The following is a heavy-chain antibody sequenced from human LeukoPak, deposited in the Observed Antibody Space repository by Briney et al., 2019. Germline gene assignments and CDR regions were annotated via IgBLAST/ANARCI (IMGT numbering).Heavy chain of an antibody. CDR3: ARGHDYGDY. J-gene: IGHJ4*02. V-gene: IGHV3-23*01. CDR2: ISGSGGTT. CDR1: GFTFNNYA. Sequence: GGSLRLSCAASGFTFNNYAMNWVRQAPGKGLEWVSVISGSGGTTYYADSVKGRFTISRDNSKNTLYLQMNSLRAEDTAVYYCARGHDYGDYWGQGTLVTVSS.